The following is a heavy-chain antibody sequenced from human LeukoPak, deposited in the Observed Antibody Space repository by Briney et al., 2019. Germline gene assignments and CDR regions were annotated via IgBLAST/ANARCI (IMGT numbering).Heavy chain of an antibody. CDR1: GFTFSDYT. CDR2: IRSGGSTR. CDR3: ARRGAAVDY. Sequence: GGSLRLSCAASGFTFSDYTMSWIRQAPGKGLEWVSYIRSGGSTRYYADSVKGRFTISRDNAKNSLYLQMNSLRAEDTAVYYCARRGAAVDYWGQGTLVTVSS. J-gene: IGHJ4*02. V-gene: IGHV3-11*04.